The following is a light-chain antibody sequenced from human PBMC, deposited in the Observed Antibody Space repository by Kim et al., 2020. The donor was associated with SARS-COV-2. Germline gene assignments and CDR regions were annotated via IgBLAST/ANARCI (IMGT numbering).Light chain of an antibody. CDR3: QQYKSFPHT. CDR2: DAS. CDR1: QSINTW. J-gene: IGKJ2*01. Sequence: PSVRDRVTITCPASQSINTWLAWHQPKPGKAPKVLSYDASSLESGVPSRFSGSGSGTEFTLTISSLQSDDFASYYCQQYKSFPHTFGQGTKLEI. V-gene: IGKV1-5*01.